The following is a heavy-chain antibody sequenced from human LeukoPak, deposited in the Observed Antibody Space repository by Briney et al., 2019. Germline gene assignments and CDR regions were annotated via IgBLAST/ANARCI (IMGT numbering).Heavy chain of an antibody. CDR1: GGTFSGYA. V-gene: IGHV1-69*04. Sequence: ASVKVSCKASGGTFSGYAISWVRQAPGQGLEWMGRIIPILGIANYAQKFQGRVTITADKSTSTAYMELSSLRSEDTAVYYCARDLRTQYYYDSSGYYPLGYWGQGTLVTVSS. J-gene: IGHJ4*02. D-gene: IGHD3-22*01. CDR3: ARDLRTQYYYDSSGYYPLGY. CDR2: IIPILGIA.